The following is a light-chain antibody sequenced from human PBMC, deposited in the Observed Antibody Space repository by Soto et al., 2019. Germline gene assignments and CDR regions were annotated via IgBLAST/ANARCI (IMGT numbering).Light chain of an antibody. CDR3: QQYGDSPVT. V-gene: IGKV3-20*01. CDR1: QSVSSY. CDR2: DAS. J-gene: IGKJ1*01. Sequence: EIVMTQSPGTLSLSPGERATLSCRASQSVSSYLAWYQQKPGQAPRLLISDASDRATGIPDRFSGSGSGTDFTLTISRLVPEDFAAYYCQQYGDSPVTFGQGTKVDIK.